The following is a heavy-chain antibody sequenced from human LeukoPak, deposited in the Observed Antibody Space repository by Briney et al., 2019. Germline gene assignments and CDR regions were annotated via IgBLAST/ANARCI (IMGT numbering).Heavy chain of an antibody. J-gene: IGHJ6*02. CDR2: IRSKANSYAT. D-gene: IGHD5-18*01. Sequence: GGSLRLSCAASGFTFSSYAMSWVRQASGKGLEWVGRIRSKANSYATTYAASVKGRFTISRDDSKNTAYLQMNSLKTEDTAVYYCTRRVDTAMVDSYYYYGMDVWGQGTTVTVSS. CDR1: GFTFSSYA. V-gene: IGHV3-73*01. CDR3: TRRVDTAMVDSYYYYGMDV.